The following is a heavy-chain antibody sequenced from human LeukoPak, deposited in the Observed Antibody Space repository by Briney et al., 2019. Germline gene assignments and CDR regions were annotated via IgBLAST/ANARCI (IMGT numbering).Heavy chain of an antibody. Sequence: GGSLRLSCAASGFTFSSYGMSWVRQDPGKGLEGVSAISGSGGSTYYADSVKGRFTISRDSSKNTLYLQMNSLRAEDTAVYYCAKHMIRYYCSSTSCYDWGSGPLSDYWGQGTLVTVSS. CDR1: GFTFSSYG. CDR3: AKHMIRYYCSSTSCYDWGSGPLSDY. CDR2: ISGSGGST. J-gene: IGHJ4*02. V-gene: IGHV3-23*01. D-gene: IGHD2-2*01.